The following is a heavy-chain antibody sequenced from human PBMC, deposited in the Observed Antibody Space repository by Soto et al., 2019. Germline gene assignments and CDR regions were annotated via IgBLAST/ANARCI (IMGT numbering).Heavy chain of an antibody. D-gene: IGHD6-19*01. CDR2: ISAYNGNT. CDR3: ARGGWLYYXDY. J-gene: IGHJ4*02. CDR1: GYTFTSYG. V-gene: IGHV1-18*01. Sequence: ASLKVSCNASGYTFTSYGISWVRQAPGQGLEWMGCISAYNGNTNYAHKLQGRVTMTTDTSTSTAYMELRSLRSDDTAVYYCARGGWLYYXDYWGQGTLVTXSX.